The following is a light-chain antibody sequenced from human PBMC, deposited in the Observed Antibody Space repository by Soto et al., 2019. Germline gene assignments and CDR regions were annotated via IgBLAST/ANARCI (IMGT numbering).Light chain of an antibody. CDR3: FSYADGSIYF. CDR2: YVD. J-gene: IGLJ1*01. V-gene: IGLV2-14*03. Sequence: QSVLTQPASVSGSPGKSNTISCTGTSRDVGAYDYVSWYLQYPDKAPQLLIYYVDHRPSGVSSRFSGSKSGNTASLTISGLQAEDEGDYYCFSYADGSIYFFGTWTKVTVL. CDR1: SRDVGAYDY.